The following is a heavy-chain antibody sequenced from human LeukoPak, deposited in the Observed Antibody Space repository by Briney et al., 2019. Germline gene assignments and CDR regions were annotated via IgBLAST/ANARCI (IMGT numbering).Heavy chain of an antibody. D-gene: IGHD2-15*01. Sequence: GASVKVSCKASGGTFSSYAISWVRQAPGQGLEWMGGIIPIFGTANYAQKFQGRVTITADESTSTAYMELSSLRSEDTAVYYCARNEAYCSGGSCYPEAHYYYGMDVWGKGTTVTVSS. J-gene: IGHJ6*04. CDR3: ARNEAYCSGGSCYPEAHYYYGMDV. CDR1: GGTFSSYA. V-gene: IGHV1-69*13. CDR2: IIPIFGTA.